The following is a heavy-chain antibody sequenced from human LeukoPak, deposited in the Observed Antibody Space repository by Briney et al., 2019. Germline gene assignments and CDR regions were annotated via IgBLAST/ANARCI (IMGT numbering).Heavy chain of an antibody. CDR1: GYTFTGYY. J-gene: IGHJ4*02. Sequence: ASVTLSCKASGYTFTGYYMHWVRQAPGPGLEWMGWINPSSGGTTYAQTFHGRVTMTRETSISTAYMELSRLRCEDTAVYYCARERDSGSSFDYWGQGTLVTVSS. CDR2: INPSSGGT. D-gene: IGHD3-10*01. V-gene: IGHV1-2*02. CDR3: ARERDSGSSFDY.